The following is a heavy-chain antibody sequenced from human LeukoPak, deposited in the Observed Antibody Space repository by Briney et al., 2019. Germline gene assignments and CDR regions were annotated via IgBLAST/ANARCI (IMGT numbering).Heavy chain of an antibody. V-gene: IGHV4-34*01. CDR1: GGSFSGYY. CDR2: INHRGSI. D-gene: IGHD6-6*01. CDR3: ASTEQLVPDAFDI. Sequence: SETLSLTCAVYGGSFSGYYWSWIRQAPGKGLGWIGEINHRGSINYNPSLKSRVTISVDTSKNQFSLKLSSVTAADTAGDYRASTEQLVPDAFDIWGQGTMVTVSS. J-gene: IGHJ3*02.